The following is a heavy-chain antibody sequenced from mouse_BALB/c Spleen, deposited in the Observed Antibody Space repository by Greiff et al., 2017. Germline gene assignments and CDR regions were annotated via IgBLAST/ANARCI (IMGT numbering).Heavy chain of an antibody. Sequence: EVMLVESGGGLVQPGGSLKLSCAASGFTFSSYTMSWVRQTPEKRLEWVAYISNGGGSTYYPDTVKGRFTISRDNAKNTLYLQMSSLKSEDTAMYYCARREYFDYWGQGTTLTVSS. CDR3: ARREYFDY. CDR2: ISNGGGST. V-gene: IGHV5-12-2*01. CDR1: GFTFSSYT. J-gene: IGHJ2*01.